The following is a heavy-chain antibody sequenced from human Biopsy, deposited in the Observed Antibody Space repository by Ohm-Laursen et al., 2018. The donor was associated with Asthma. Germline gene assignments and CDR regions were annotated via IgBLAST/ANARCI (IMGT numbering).Heavy chain of an antibody. CDR3: ARAPQPQNYGSGNAQYGLDV. CDR1: GYTFIGCH. D-gene: IGHD3-10*01. V-gene: IGHV1-2*06. J-gene: IGHJ6*02. CDR2: INPNSGNT. Sequence: SVKVSCNASGYTFIGCHIHWMRQAPGQGLEWMGRINPNSGNTHYAHKFQGRVTMTRDTSISTVYMELTRLRSDDTAVYYCARAPQPQNYGSGNAQYGLDVWGQGTTVTVSS.